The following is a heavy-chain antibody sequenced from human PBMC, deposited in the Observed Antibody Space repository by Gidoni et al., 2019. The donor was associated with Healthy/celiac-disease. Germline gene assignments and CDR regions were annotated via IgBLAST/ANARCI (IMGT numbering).Heavy chain of an antibody. J-gene: IGHJ4*02. CDR1: GGSFSGYY. CDR3: ARWGTGDY. D-gene: IGHD1-1*01. V-gene: IGHV4-34*01. CDR2: INHSGST. Sequence: QVQLQQWGAGLLKPSETLSLPCAVYGGSFSGYYWSWIRQPPGKGLEWIGEINHSGSTNYNPYLKSRVTISVDTSKNQFSLKLSAVTAADTAVYYCARWGTGDYWGQGTLVTVAS.